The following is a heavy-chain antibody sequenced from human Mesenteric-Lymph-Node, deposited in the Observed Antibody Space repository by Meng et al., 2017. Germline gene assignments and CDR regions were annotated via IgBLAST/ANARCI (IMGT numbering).Heavy chain of an antibody. CDR3: ARDGYSSSWSPYDAFDI. CDR2: IWYDGSNK. D-gene: IGHD6-13*01. J-gene: IGHJ3*02. Sequence: GESLKISCAASGFTFSSYAMHWVRQAPGKGLEWVAVIWYDGSNKYYADSVKGRFTISRDNSKNTLYLQMNSLRAEDTAVYYCARDGYSSSWSPYDAFDIWGQGTMVTVSS. V-gene: IGHV3-30*07. CDR1: GFTFSSYA.